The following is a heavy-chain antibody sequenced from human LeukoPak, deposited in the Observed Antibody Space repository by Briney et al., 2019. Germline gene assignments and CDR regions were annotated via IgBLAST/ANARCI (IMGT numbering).Heavy chain of an antibody. CDR1: GGSFRGYY. J-gene: IGHJ6*02. CDR3: ARGVDRYDFWSASQGYGMDV. D-gene: IGHD3-3*01. V-gene: IGHV4-34*01. CDR2: INHSGST. Sequence: PSETLSLTCAVYGGSFRGYYWSWIRQPPGKGLEWIGEINHSGSTNYNPSLKSRVTISVDTSKNQFSLKLSSVTAADTAVYYCARGVDRYDFWSASQGYGMDVWGQGTTVTVSS.